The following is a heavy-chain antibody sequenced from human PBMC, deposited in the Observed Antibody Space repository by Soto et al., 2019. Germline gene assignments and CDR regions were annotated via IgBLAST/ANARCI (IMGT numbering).Heavy chain of an antibody. Sequence: EVQLVESGGGLVQPGGSLRLSCAASGFTFSSYSMNWVRQAPGKGLEWVSYTSSSSSTIYYADSVKGRFTISRDNAKNPLKLQMNSLRAEDTAVYYCARHPERIAEIGWFDPGGQGTQVMVSS. D-gene: IGHD6-13*01. CDR2: TSSSSSTI. CDR3: ARHPERIAEIGWFDP. CDR1: GFTFSSYS. J-gene: IGHJ5*02. V-gene: IGHV3-48*01.